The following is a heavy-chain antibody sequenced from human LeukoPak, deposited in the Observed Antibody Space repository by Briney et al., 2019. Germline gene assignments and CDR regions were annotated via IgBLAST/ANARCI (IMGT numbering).Heavy chain of an antibody. CDR3: ARATVYDSSGYYSGFDP. D-gene: IGHD3-22*01. Sequence: ASVKVSCKASGYTFTGYFMHWVRQAPGQGLEWMGWINPNSGGTNYAQKYQGRVTMTGDTSISTAYMDLSSLRSDDTAVYYCARATVYDSSGYYSGFDPWGQGTLVTVSS. J-gene: IGHJ5*02. V-gene: IGHV1-2*02. CDR2: INPNSGGT. CDR1: GYTFTGYF.